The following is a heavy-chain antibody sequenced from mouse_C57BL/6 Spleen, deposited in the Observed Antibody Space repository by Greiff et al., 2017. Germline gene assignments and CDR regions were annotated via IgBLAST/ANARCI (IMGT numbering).Heavy chain of an antibody. Sequence: VQLQQPGAELVKPGASVKLSCKASGYTFTSYWMHWVKQRPGQGLEWIGMIHPNSGSTNYNEKFKSKATLTVDKSSSTAYMQLSSLTSEDSAVYYCADYGYDEGFAYWGQGTLVTVSA. J-gene: IGHJ3*01. D-gene: IGHD2-2*01. CDR3: ADYGYDEGFAY. CDR2: IHPNSGST. V-gene: IGHV1-64*01. CDR1: GYTFTSYW.